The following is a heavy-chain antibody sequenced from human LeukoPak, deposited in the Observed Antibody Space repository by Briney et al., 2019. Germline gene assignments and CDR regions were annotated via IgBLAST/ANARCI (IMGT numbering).Heavy chain of an antibody. Sequence: SETLSLTCAVYGGSFSGYYWSWIRQPPGKGLEWIGEFNHSGSTNYNPSLKSRVTISVDTSKNQFSLKLSSVTAADTAVYYCARGNGGDGYNYTSGFDYWGQGTLVTVSS. CDR1: GGSFSGYY. CDR3: ARGNGGDGYNYTSGFDY. V-gene: IGHV4-34*01. CDR2: FNHSGST. J-gene: IGHJ4*02. D-gene: IGHD5-24*01.